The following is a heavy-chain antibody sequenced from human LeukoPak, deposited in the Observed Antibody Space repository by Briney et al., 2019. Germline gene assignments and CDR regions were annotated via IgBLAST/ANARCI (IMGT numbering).Heavy chain of an antibody. CDR1: GYTFTSYA. J-gene: IGHJ4*02. V-gene: IGHV1-3*01. CDR3: AREPNSYGSPFDY. Sequence: ASVKVSCKASGYTFTSYAMHWVRQAPGQRLEWMGWINAGNGNTKYSQKFQGRVTITRDTSASTAYMELSSLRSEDTAVYYCAREPNSYGSPFDYWAQGTLVTVSS. CDR2: INAGNGNT. D-gene: IGHD5-18*01.